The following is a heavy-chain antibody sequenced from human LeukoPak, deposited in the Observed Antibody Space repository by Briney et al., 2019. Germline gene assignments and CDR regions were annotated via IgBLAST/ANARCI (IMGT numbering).Heavy chain of an antibody. CDR3: ARGAPGYSYGSNWFDP. J-gene: IGHJ5*02. V-gene: IGHV4-59*01. Sequence: PSETLSLTCTVSGGSISSYYWSWIRQPPGKGLEWIGYIYYSGSTNYNPSLKSRVTISVDTSKNQFSLKLSSVTAADTAVYYCARGAPGYSYGSNWFDPWGQGTLVTVSS. CDR2: IYYSGST. D-gene: IGHD5-18*01. CDR1: GGSISSYY.